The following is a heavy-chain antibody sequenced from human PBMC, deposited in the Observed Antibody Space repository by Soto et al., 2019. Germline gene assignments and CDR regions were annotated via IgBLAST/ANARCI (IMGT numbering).Heavy chain of an antibody. CDR2: ISAYNGNT. D-gene: IGHD1-26*01. CDR1: GYTFPIYG. V-gene: IGHV1-18*04. Sequence: ASVKVPFKASGYTFPIYGIVCVRQAPGQGLEWMGWISAYNGNTNYAQKLQGRVTMTTDTSTSTAYMELRSLRSDDTAVYYCARDNRQWELPRFEYWGQGTLVTVSS. J-gene: IGHJ4*02. CDR3: ARDNRQWELPRFEY.